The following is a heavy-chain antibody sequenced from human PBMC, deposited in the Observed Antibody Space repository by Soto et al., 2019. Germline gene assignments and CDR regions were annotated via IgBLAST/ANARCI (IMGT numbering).Heavy chain of an antibody. CDR2: LSFDGNNI. CDR1: GFTFSNYA. CDR3: ARGPIGDAAMVTNYFDY. V-gene: IGHV3-30*04. D-gene: IGHD5-18*01. J-gene: IGHJ4*02. Sequence: GGSLRLSCAASGFTFSNYAIHWVRQAPGKGLEWVAVLSFDGNNIHYADSVKGRFTVSRDNSRNTLFLQMNSLRPEDTALYYCARGPIGDAAMVTNYFDYWGQGTLVTVSS.